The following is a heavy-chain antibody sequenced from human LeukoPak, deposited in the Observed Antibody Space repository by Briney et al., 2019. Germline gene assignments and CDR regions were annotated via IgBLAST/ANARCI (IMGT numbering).Heavy chain of an antibody. Sequence: ASVKVSCKASGYTFTSYYMHWVRQAPGQGLEWMGIINPSGGSTSYAQKFQGRVTMTRDTSTSTVYMELSSLRSEDTAVYYCARDLKPTYYYDSSGYYLDYWGQGTLVTVSS. CDR3: ARDLKPTYYYDSSGYYLDY. D-gene: IGHD3-22*01. V-gene: IGHV1-46*01. J-gene: IGHJ4*02. CDR2: INPSGGST. CDR1: GYTFTSYY.